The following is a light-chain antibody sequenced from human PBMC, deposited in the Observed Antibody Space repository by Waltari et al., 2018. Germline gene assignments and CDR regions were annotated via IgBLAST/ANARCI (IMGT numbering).Light chain of an antibody. CDR2: RNN. CDR3: AAWDDSLSGWV. CDR1: SSNIGSNY. V-gene: IGLV1-47*01. Sequence: QSVLTQPPSASGTPGQRVTIPCSGSSSNIGSNYVYWYQQLPGTAPKLLIYRNNQRPSGVPDRFSGSKSGTSASLAISGLRSEDEADYYCAAWDDSLSGWVLGGGTKLTVL. J-gene: IGLJ3*02.